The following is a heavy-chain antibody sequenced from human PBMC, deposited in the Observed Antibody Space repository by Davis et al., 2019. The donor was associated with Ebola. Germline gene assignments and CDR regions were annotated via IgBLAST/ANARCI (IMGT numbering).Heavy chain of an antibody. CDR1: GFTFSTYS. V-gene: IGHV3-30*09. CDR3: ARVAALGHFYYMDG. D-gene: IGHD3/OR15-3a*01. J-gene: IGHJ6*03. Sequence: GESLKISCVASGFTFSTYSIQWLRRPPGKVLEWVSIISYHGNNKYYADSVKGRFAISRDDSKPTLSLKMTRLRPEDTAVYYCARVAALGHFYYMDGWGKGTTVTVS. CDR2: ISYHGNNK.